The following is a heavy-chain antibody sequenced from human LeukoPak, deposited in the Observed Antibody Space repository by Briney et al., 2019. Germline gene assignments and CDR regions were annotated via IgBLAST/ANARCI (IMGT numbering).Heavy chain of an antibody. J-gene: IGHJ4*02. Sequence: PGGSLRLSCAASGFTFNSYSMNWVRQAPGKGLEWVSSISSSSSYIYYADSVKGRFTISRDDAKNSLYLQMNSLRAEDTAVYYCAREPYYYGSGSYGWGQGTLVTVSS. CDR3: AREPYYYGSGSYG. CDR1: GFTFNSYS. D-gene: IGHD3-10*01. CDR2: ISSSSSYI. V-gene: IGHV3-21*01.